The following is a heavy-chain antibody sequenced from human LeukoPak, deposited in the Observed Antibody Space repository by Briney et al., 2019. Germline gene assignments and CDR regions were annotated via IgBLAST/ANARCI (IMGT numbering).Heavy chain of an antibody. CDR3: VKLVGAPGANFYGMDV. V-gene: IGHV5-51*01. D-gene: IGHD1-26*01. CDR1: GYSLNNNW. Sequence: GESLKMSCTTSGYSLNNNWIAWVRQMPGKGLEWMGSIYPDDYDDRYSPSFQGQVTISVDKSTTSAYLQWRSLKASDTAIYYCVKLVGAPGANFYGMDVWGQGTTLTVSS. CDR2: IYPDDYDD. J-gene: IGHJ6*02.